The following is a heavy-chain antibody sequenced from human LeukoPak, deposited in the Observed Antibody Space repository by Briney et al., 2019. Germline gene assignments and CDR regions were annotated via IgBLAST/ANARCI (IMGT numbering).Heavy chain of an antibody. D-gene: IGHD3-10*01. CDR2: IYTSGST. CDR3: ARDQAWFGESDAFDI. V-gene: IGHV4-4*07. CDR1: GGFISSDY. J-gene: IGHJ3*02. Sequence: SETLSLTCTVSGGFISSDYWNWIRQPAGKRLEWIGRIYTSGSTNYNPSLKSRVTMSVDTSKNQFSLKLSAVTAADTALYYCARDQAWFGESDAFDIWGRGTMVTVSS.